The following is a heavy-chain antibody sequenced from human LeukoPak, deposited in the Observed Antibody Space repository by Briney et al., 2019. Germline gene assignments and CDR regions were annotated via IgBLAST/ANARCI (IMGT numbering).Heavy chain of an antibody. CDR3: ARDTPYSGYDKDAFDI. J-gene: IGHJ3*02. CDR1: GFTFSSYW. Sequence: GGSLRLSCAASGFTFSSYWMHWVRQAPGTGLEWVSYISSSSCTIYYAEYVKGRFTISRDNAKNSLYLQMNSLRAEDTAVYYCARDTPYSGYDKDAFDIWGQGTMVTVSS. V-gene: IGHV3-48*01. D-gene: IGHD5-12*01. CDR2: ISSSSCTI.